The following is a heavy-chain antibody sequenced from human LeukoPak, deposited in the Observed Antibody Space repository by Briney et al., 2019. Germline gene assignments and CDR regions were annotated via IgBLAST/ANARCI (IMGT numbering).Heavy chain of an antibody. J-gene: IGHJ4*02. D-gene: IGHD3-10*01. V-gene: IGHV3-30-3*01. Sequence: PGGSLRLSCAASGFTFSSYAMHWVRQAPGKGLEWVAVISYDGSNKYYADSVKGRFTISRDNSKNTLYLQMNSLRAEDTAVYYCARHLWFGELWQPDYWGQGTLVTVSS. CDR1: GFTFSSYA. CDR2: ISYDGSNK. CDR3: ARHLWFGELWQPDY.